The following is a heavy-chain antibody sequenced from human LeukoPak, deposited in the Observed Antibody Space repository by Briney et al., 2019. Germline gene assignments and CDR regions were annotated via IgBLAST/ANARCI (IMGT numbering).Heavy chain of an antibody. D-gene: IGHD1-1*01. CDR3: ARDFSNFSYGTWFDP. Sequence: EASVKVSCKASGGTFSSYAISWVRQAPGQGLEWMGWISTYNGKTNYAQKVQDRVTMTTDTSTSTVYMELRSLRSDDTALYFCARDFSNFSYGTWFDPWGQGTLVTVSS. CDR1: GGTFSSYA. V-gene: IGHV1-18*01. CDR2: ISTYNGKT. J-gene: IGHJ5*02.